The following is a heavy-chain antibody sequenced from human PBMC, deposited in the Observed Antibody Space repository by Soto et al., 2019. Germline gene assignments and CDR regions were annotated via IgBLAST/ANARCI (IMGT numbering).Heavy chain of an antibody. J-gene: IGHJ4*02. V-gene: IGHV3-13*05. Sequence: EVQLVESGGGLVQPGGSLRLSCAASGFTFSHYDLHWVRQASGKGLEWVSTIRTAGDPYYPGSVKGRFTVSRENAKNSLYLQMNSLRAGDTAVYYCARAARSGGIDFWGQGTLVTVS. CDR3: ARAARSGGIDF. CDR1: GFTFSHYD. CDR2: IRTAGDP.